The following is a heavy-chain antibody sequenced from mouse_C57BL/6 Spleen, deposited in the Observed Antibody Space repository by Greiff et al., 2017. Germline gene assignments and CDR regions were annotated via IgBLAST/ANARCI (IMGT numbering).Heavy chain of an antibody. CDR3: ARSEEYDVWYFGD. D-gene: IGHD2-14*01. CDR2: IYPRSGNT. Sequence: QVQLQESGAELARPGASVKLSCKASGYTFTSYGISWVKQRTGQGLEWIGEIYPRSGNTYYNAKFKGKATLTADKSSSTAYMELRSLTSEDSADYFCARSEEYDVWYFGDWGQGTTLTVSS. J-gene: IGHJ2*01. V-gene: IGHV1-81*01. CDR1: GYTFTSYG.